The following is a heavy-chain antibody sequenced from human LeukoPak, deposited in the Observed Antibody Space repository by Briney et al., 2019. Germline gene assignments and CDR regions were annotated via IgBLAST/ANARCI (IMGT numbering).Heavy chain of an antibody. CDR2: VYPSGST. Sequence: NPSETLSLTCTVSGGSINGYYWSWIRQTAGKRLEWLGRVYPSGSTNYNPSLKRRVTLSVDTSKNQFSLKVTSVTAADTAVCYCAREVPYYMDVWGKGTTVTVSS. CDR1: GGSINGYY. V-gene: IGHV4-4*07. CDR3: AREVPYYMDV. D-gene: IGHD4/OR15-4a*01. J-gene: IGHJ6*03.